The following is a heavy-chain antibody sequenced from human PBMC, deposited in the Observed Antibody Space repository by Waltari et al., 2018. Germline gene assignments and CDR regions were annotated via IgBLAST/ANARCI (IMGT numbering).Heavy chain of an antibody. D-gene: IGHD1-1*01. V-gene: IGHV1-2*02. CDR3: ARDREATYNVYYYYMDV. J-gene: IGHJ6*03. CDR1: GYTFTAHH. CDR2: INPNSGDT. Sequence: QVQLVQSGAEVKEPGASVKVSCKASGYTFTAHHIPGMRQAPGQGLEWMGWINPNSGDTNNAQKFEGRVTMTRDTSISTAYMELSRLRSDDTAMYYCARDREATYNVYYYYMDVWGKGTTVTVSS.